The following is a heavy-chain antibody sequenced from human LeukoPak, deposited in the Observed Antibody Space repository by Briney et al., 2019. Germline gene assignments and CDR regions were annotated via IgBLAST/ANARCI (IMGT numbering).Heavy chain of an antibody. CDR1: GGSISSSNW. CDR3: ARPPEVLLWFGESTGNWFDP. Sequence: SETLSLTCAVSGGSISSSNWWSWVRQPPGKGLEWIGEIYHSGSTNYNPSLKSRVTISVDKSKNQFSLKLSSVTAADTAVYYCARPPEVLLWFGESTGNWFDPWGKGTLVTVSS. D-gene: IGHD3-10*01. V-gene: IGHV4-4*02. J-gene: IGHJ5*02. CDR2: IYHSGST.